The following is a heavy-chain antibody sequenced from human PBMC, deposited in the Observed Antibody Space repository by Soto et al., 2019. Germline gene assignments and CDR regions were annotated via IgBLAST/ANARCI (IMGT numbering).Heavy chain of an antibody. CDR2: INAGNGNT. CDR3: ARGGRAGWFAP. J-gene: IGHJ5*02. V-gene: IGHV1-3*01. Sequence: ASVKVSCKASGYTFTSYAMHWVRQAPGQRLEWMGWINAGNGNTKYSQKFQGRVTITRDTSASTAYMELSSLRSEDTAVYSCARGGRAGWFAPWGQGTLITVSS. D-gene: IGHD2-15*01. CDR1: GYTFTSYA.